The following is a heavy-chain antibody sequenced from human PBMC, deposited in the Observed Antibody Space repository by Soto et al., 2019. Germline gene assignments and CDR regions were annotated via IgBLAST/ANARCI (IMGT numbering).Heavy chain of an antibody. CDR2: IWSSGTNK. V-gene: IGHV3-33*01. J-gene: IGHJ6*02. CDR3: ARDRTANHCMDV. Sequence: GGSLRLSCDVSGFTFSSYGMHWVRQAPGKGLEWVALIWSSGTNKYYADSVKGRFTISRDNSKNTLYLEMNSLRAEDTAVYYCARDRTANHCMDVWGQGTTVTVSS. CDR1: GFTFSSYG. D-gene: IGHD2-21*02.